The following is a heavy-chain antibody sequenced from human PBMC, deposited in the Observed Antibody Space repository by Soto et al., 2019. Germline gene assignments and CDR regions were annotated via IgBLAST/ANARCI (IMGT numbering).Heavy chain of an antibody. Sequence: GGSQRLSCAASGFTFSSYSMNWVRQAPGKGLEWVSSISSSSSYIYYADSVKGRFTISRDNAKNSLYLQMNSLRAEDTAVYYCARGWFGEFPFDYWGQGTLVTVSS. V-gene: IGHV3-21*01. D-gene: IGHD3-10*01. CDR1: GFTFSSYS. CDR2: ISSSSSYI. J-gene: IGHJ4*02. CDR3: ARGWFGEFPFDY.